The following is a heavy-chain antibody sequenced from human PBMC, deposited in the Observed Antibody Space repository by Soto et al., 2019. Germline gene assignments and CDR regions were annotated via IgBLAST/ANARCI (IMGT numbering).Heavy chain of an antibody. CDR3: TRGGATTQNWFDP. J-gene: IGHJ5*02. CDR2: IIPILGIA. CDR1: GGTFSSYT. Sequence: QVQLVQSGAEVKKPGSSVKVSCKASGGTFSSYTISWVRQAPGQGLEWMGRIIPILGIANYAQKFQGRVTNTADKSTSTAYMELSSLRSEDTVVYYCTRGGATTQNWFDPWGQGTLVTGSS. V-gene: IGHV1-69*02. D-gene: IGHD5-12*01.